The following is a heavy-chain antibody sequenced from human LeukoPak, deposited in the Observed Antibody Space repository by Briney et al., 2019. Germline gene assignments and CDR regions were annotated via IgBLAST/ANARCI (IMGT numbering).Heavy chain of an antibody. CDR3: AREPYGSGTFDY. Sequence: SETLSLTCTVSGGSISSYYWSWIRQPPGKGLEWIGYIYYSGSTNYNPSLKSRVTILVDTSKNQFSLKLSSVTAADTAEYYCAREPYGSGTFDYWGQGTLVTVSA. V-gene: IGHV4-59*01. CDR2: IYYSGST. J-gene: IGHJ4*02. CDR1: GGSISSYY. D-gene: IGHD3-10*01.